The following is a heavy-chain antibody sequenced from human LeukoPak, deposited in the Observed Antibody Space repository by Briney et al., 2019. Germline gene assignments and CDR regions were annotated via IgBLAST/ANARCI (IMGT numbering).Heavy chain of an antibody. CDR1: GFTFSDYY. Sequence: GGSLRLSCAASGFTFSDYYMSWIRQAPGKGLEWVSYISSSGSTIYYADSVKGRFTISRDNAKNSLYLQMNSLRAEDTAVYYCAKSDYYGLGSYAKFDYWGQGTLVTVSS. CDR3: AKSDYYGLGSYAKFDY. V-gene: IGHV3-11*04. J-gene: IGHJ4*02. D-gene: IGHD3-10*01. CDR2: ISSSGSTI.